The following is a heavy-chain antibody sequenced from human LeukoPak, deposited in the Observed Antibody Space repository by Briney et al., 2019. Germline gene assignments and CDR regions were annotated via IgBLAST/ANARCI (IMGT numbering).Heavy chain of an antibody. CDR1: RFSFSNHS. CDR2: ILYDGSNR. J-gene: IGHJ4*02. Sequence: GGSLRLSCAASRFSFSNHSMNWVRQAPGKGLEWVAAILYDGSNRQYADSVKGRFTISRDNSKNTLYLQMNSLRVEDTAVYYCAKVRGNVGSSYFPDYWGQGTLVTVTS. CDR3: AKVRGNVGSSYFPDY. D-gene: IGHD3-22*01. V-gene: IGHV3-30*18.